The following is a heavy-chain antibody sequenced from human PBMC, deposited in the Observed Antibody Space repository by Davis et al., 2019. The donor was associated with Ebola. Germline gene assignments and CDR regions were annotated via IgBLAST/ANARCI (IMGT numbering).Heavy chain of an antibody. J-gene: IGHJ4*02. D-gene: IGHD6-19*01. V-gene: IGHV4-59*08. CDR1: GGSISSYY. Sequence: MPGGSLRLSCTVSGGSISSYYWSWIRQPPGKGLEWIGYIYYSGSTNYNPSLKSRVTISVDTSKNQLSLKLSSVTAADTAVYYCARQYSSGWDYFDYWGQGTLVTVSS. CDR2: IYYSGST. CDR3: ARQYSSGWDYFDY.